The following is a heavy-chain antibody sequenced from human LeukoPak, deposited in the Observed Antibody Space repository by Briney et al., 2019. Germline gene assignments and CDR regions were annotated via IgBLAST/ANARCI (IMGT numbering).Heavy chain of an antibody. CDR3: ARSGYCSSTSCYVFDY. V-gene: IGHV1-46*01. D-gene: IGHD2-2*01. J-gene: IGHJ4*02. CDR2: INPSGGST. Sequence: AASVKVSCKASGYTFTSYYMHWVRQAPGQGLEWMGIINPSGGSTSYAQKFQGRVTMTRDTSTSTVYMELSSLRSEDTAVYYCARSGYCSSTSCYVFDYWGQGTLVTVSS. CDR1: GYTFTSYY.